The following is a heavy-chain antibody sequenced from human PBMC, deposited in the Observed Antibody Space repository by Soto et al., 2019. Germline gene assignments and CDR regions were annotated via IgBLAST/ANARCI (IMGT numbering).Heavy chain of an antibody. CDR1: GFTFSRYA. Sequence: GGSLRLSCAASGFTFSRYAMSWVRQAPGKGLEWVSTISDSGGSSYYAASVKGRFTISRDNSKNTLYLQMNSLRAEDTAVYYCAKNPGYYYDSTGYHFDYWGQGTLVTVSS. CDR3: AKNPGYYYDSTGYHFDY. D-gene: IGHD3-22*01. J-gene: IGHJ4*02. CDR2: ISDSGGSS. V-gene: IGHV3-23*01.